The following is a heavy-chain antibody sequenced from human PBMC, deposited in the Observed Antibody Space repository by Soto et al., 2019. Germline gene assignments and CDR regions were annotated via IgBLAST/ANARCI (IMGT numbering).Heavy chain of an antibody. CDR3: AGDIVGAISTAFDI. Sequence: ASVKVSCKASGGTFSSYAISWVRQAPGQGLEWMGGIIPIFGTANYAQKFQGRVTITADESTSTAYMELSSLRSEDTAVYYCAGDIVGAISTAFDIWGQGTMVTVSS. CDR1: GGTFSSYA. V-gene: IGHV1-69*13. D-gene: IGHD1-26*01. J-gene: IGHJ3*02. CDR2: IIPIFGTA.